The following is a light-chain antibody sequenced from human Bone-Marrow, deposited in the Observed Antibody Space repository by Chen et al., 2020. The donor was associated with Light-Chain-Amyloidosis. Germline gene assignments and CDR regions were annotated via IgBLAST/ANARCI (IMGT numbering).Light chain of an antibody. V-gene: IGLV3-25*03. J-gene: IGLJ3*02. Sequence: SDDLTQPPLVSLPPGQTARITCPGEGLSSVFTHWYQQKPGQAPVQVIRRDNERPSGIPERFSGSASGTSVTLTITDVQAEDEADYYCQSTDITSTSWIFGGGTRLTVL. CDR1: GLSSVF. CDR3: QSTDITSTSWI. CDR2: RDN.